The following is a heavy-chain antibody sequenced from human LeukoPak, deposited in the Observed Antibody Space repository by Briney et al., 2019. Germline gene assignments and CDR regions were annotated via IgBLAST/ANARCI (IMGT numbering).Heavy chain of an antibody. CDR3: AREWLIAARLDAFDI. V-gene: IGHV3-30*02. CDR2: IRYDGSNK. Sequence: GGSLRLSCAASGFTFSSYGMHWVRQAPGKGLEWVAFIRYDGSNKYYADSVKGRFTISRDNSKNTLYLQMNSLRAEDTAVYYCAREWLIAARLDAFDIWGQGTMVTVSS. CDR1: GFTFSSYG. D-gene: IGHD6-6*01. J-gene: IGHJ3*02.